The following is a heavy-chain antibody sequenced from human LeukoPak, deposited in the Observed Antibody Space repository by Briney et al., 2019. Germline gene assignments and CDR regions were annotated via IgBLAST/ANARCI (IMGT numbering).Heavy chain of an antibody. V-gene: IGHV3-7*03. D-gene: IGHD3-3*01. Sequence: PGGSLRLSCAASGFTFSNYAMTWVRQAPGKGLEWVAKIKQDGSGKYYVDSVKGRFTISRDNAENSLYLQMNSLRVEDTAVYYCARSDFWSGYHRGYFDYWGQGTLATVSS. J-gene: IGHJ4*02. CDR2: IKQDGSGK. CDR1: GFTFSNYA. CDR3: ARSDFWSGYHRGYFDY.